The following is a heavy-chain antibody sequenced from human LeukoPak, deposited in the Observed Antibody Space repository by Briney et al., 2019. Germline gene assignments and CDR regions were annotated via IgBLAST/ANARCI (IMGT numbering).Heavy chain of an antibody. J-gene: IGHJ1*01. V-gene: IGHV4-39*01. CDR1: GGSISSGIYY. CDR2: IYYRGNT. CDR3: AGHGDGGPAEYFRH. D-gene: IGHD4-23*01. Sequence: PSETLSLTCTVSGGSISSGIYYWAWIRQPPGKGLEWIGSIYYRGNTYYNPSLKSRVTLSVDTSKNQFSLNLSSVTAADTAVYYCAGHGDGGPAEYFRHWGQGTLVTVSS.